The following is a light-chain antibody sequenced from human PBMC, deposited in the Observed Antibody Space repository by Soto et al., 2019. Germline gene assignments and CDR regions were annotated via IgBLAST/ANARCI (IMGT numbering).Light chain of an antibody. CDR3: QQYGSS. CDR2: GAS. CDR1: QSISSSY. V-gene: IGKV3-20*01. J-gene: IGKJ4*01. Sequence: EVVMTQSPAILSVSPGERATLSCRASQSISSSYLAWYQQKPGQAPRLLIYGASSRATGIPDRFSGSGSGTDFTLTISRLEPEDFAVYYCQQYGSSFGGGTKVDI.